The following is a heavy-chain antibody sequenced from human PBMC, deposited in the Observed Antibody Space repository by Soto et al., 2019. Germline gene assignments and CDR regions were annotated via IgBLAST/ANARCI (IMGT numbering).Heavy chain of an antibody. CDR2: IIPIFGTA. CDR3: ARGVYYYDSSGYYYGDWYFDL. V-gene: IGHV1-69*01. J-gene: IGHJ2*01. CDR1: GGTFSSYA. D-gene: IGHD3-22*01. Sequence: QVQLVQSGAEVKKPGSSVKVSCKASGGTFSSYAISWVRQAPGQGLEWMGGIIPIFGTANYAQKFQGRVTITADEYTSTAYMELSSLRSEDTAVYYCARGVYYYDSSGYYYGDWYFDLWGRGTLVTVSS.